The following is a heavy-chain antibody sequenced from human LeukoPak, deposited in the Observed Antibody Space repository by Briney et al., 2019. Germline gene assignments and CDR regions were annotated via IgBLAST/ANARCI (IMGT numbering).Heavy chain of an antibody. J-gene: IGHJ4*02. CDR1: GGSISSGGYY. D-gene: IGHD3-10*01. V-gene: IGHV4-31*03. Sequence: SQTLSLTRTVSGGSISSGGYYWSWIRQHPGKGLEWIGYIYYSGSTYYNPSLKSRVTISVDTSKNQFSLKLSSVTAADTAVYYCARGLFNSLPVRGYYFDYWGQGTLVTVSS. CDR3: ARGLFNSLPVRGYYFDY. CDR2: IYYSGST.